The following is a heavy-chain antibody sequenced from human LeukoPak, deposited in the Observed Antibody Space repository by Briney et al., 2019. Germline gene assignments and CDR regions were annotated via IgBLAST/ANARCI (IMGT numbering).Heavy chain of an antibody. Sequence: GGSLRLSCAASGFNFRSFAMSWIRQAAREGLEWVSAISGSGGDTYYTDSVKGRFTISRDNSKNTLYLQMNGLRAEDTAIYYCAKEGFGVVLDAIPRNWGQGALVTASS. CDR2: ISGSGGDT. CDR1: GFNFRSFA. J-gene: IGHJ4*02. V-gene: IGHV3-23*01. CDR3: AKEGFGVVLDAIPRN. D-gene: IGHD3-3*01.